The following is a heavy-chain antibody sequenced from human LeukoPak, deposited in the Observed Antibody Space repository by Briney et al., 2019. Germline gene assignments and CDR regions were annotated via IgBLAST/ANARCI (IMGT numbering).Heavy chain of an antibody. J-gene: IGHJ1*01. V-gene: IGHV1-69*04. CDR1: GGTFSSYA. CDR3: ARESPIGGSYNAYFQH. D-gene: IGHD1-26*01. CDR2: IIPIFGIA. Sequence: SVTVSCKASGGTFSSYAISCVRQAARQVLEWMVRIIPIFGIANYAQKFQGRVTITADKSTSSAYMALSSLRSEDTAVYYCARESPIGGSYNAYFQHWGQGNLVTVSA.